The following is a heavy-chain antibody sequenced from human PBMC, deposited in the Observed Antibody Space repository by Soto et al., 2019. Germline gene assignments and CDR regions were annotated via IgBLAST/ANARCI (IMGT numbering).Heavy chain of an antibody. CDR3: ARVAGSGWRPGYYFDY. J-gene: IGHJ4*02. Sequence: PGGSLRLSCAASGFTFSSYSMNWVRQAPGKGLEWVSYISSSSSTIYYADSVKGRFTISRDNAKNSLYLQMNSLRAEDTALFYCARVAGSGWRPGYYFDYWGQGTLVTAS. V-gene: IGHV3-48*01. CDR2: ISSSSSTI. CDR1: GFTFSSYS. D-gene: IGHD6-19*01.